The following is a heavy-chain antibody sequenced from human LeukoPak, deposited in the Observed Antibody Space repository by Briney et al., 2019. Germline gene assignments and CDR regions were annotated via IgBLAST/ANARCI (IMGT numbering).Heavy chain of an antibody. CDR2: IYYSGST. CDR3: ARLIVVTTLYYFDY. J-gene: IGHJ4*02. CDR1: GGSISSYY. Sequence: SETLSLTCTVSGGSISSYYWSWIRQHPGKGLEWIGYIYYSGSTDYKSSLKSRVNISVDTSRNQFSLQLSSVTAADTAVYYCARLIVVTTLYYFDYWGQGTLVTVSS. V-gene: IGHV4-59*06. D-gene: IGHD3-22*01.